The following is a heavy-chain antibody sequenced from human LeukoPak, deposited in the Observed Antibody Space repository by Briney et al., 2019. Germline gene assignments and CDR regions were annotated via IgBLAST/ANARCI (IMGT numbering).Heavy chain of an antibody. Sequence: ASVKVSCKASGGTFSSYAISWVRQAPGQGLEWMGWISVYNGNTNYAQKLQGRVTMTTDTSTSTAYMELRSLSSDDTAVYYCARAGGGDGNWFDPWGQGTLVTVSS. CDR3: ARAGGGDGNWFDP. CDR1: GGTFSSYA. J-gene: IGHJ5*02. V-gene: IGHV1-18*01. CDR2: ISVYNGNT. D-gene: IGHD2-21*02.